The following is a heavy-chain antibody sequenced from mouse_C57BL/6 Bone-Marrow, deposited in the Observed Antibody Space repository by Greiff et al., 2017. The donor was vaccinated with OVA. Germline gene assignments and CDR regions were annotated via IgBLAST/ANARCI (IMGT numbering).Heavy chain of an antibody. CDR1: GFTFSSYP. D-gene: IGHD2-5*01. V-gene: IGHV5-9*01. Sequence: EVKLMESGGGLVKPGGSLKLSCAASGFTFSSYPMSWVRQTPEKRLEWVATISGGGGNTYYPDSVKGRFTISRDNAKNTLYLQMSSLRSEDTALYYCARPLYSNYDYYAMDYWGQGTSVTVSS. J-gene: IGHJ4*01. CDR2: ISGGGGNT. CDR3: ARPLYSNYDYYAMDY.